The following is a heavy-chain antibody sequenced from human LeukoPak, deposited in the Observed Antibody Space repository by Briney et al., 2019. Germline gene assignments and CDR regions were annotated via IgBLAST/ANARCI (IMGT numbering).Heavy chain of an antibody. CDR3: ARRSITMIVVEGYFDY. Sequence: PSETLSLTCAVSGYSISSGYYWGWIRQPPGQGLDWIGSIYHSGSTYYNPSLKSRVTISVDTSKNQFSLKLSSVTAADTAVYYCARRSITMIVVEGYFDYWGQGTLVTVSS. CDR2: IYHSGST. CDR1: GYSISSGYY. J-gene: IGHJ4*02. V-gene: IGHV4-38-2*01. D-gene: IGHD3-22*01.